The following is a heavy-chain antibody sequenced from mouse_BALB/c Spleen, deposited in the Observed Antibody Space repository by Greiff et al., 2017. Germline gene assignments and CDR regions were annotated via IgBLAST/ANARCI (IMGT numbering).Heavy chain of an antibody. CDR3: ASSTMITTDAMDY. CDR1: GYAFTNYL. Sequence: VHLVESGAELVRPGTSVKVSCKASGYAFTNYLIEWVKQRPGQGLEWIGVINPGSGGTNYNEKFKGKATLTADKSSSTAYMQLSSLTSDDSAVYFCASSTMITTDAMDYWGQGTSVTVSS. CDR2: INPGSGGT. D-gene: IGHD2-4*01. J-gene: IGHJ4*01. V-gene: IGHV1-54*01.